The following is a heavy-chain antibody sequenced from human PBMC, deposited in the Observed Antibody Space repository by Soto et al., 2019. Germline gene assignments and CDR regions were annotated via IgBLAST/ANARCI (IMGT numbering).Heavy chain of an antibody. Sequence: PSETLSLTCTVSGGSISSGGYYWSWIRQHPGKGLEWIGYIYYSGSTYYNPSLKSRVTISVDTSKNQFSLKLSSVTAADTAVYYCARDRDYGGNWGHAFDIWGQGTMVTVSS. D-gene: IGHD4-17*01. V-gene: IGHV4-31*03. CDR3: ARDRDYGGNWGHAFDI. CDR1: GGSISSGGYY. J-gene: IGHJ3*02. CDR2: IYYSGST.